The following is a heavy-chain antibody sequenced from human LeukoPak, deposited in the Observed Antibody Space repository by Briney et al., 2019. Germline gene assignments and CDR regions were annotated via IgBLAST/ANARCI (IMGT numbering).Heavy chain of an antibody. D-gene: IGHD3-3*01. V-gene: IGHV3-7*01. CDR1: GFTFSNYW. Sequence: PGGSLRLSCAASGFTFSNYWMTWVRQAPGKGLEWVASIKHDGSEEYYVDSVRGRFTISRDNTKSSLYLQMSSLRAEDTAVYYCATDRGWRTSGYYLYYFESWGQGTQVTVSS. CDR3: ATDRGWRTSGYYLYYFES. J-gene: IGHJ4*02. CDR2: IKHDGSEE.